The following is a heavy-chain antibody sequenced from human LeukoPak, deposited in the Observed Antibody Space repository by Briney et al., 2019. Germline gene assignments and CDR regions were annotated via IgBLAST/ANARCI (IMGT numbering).Heavy chain of an antibody. V-gene: IGHV3-23*01. CDR1: GFTFSSYA. CDR3: AKGGYCSTTSCAFDS. J-gene: IGHJ4*02. CDR2: ISGSGGNT. Sequence: GGSLRLSCAASGFTFSSYAMSWVRQAPVKGLEWVSAISGSGGNTYYADSVKGRFTISRDNSKNTLYLQMNSLRAEDTAVYYCAKGGYCSTTSCAFDSWGQGTLVTVSS. D-gene: IGHD2-2*01.